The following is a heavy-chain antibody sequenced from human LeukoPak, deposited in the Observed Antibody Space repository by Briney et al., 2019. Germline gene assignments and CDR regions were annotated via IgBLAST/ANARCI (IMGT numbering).Heavy chain of an antibody. CDR1: GGSFTSGTYY. J-gene: IGHJ4*02. CDR3: ARARVAVAGEDYFDY. V-gene: IGHV4-61*02. D-gene: IGHD6-19*01. Sequence: SETLSLTCTVSGGSFTSGTYYWSWIRQPAGKGLEWIGRIYTSGTTNYNPSLKSRVTISVDTSKNQFSLKLSSVIAADTAVYYCARARVAVAGEDYFDYWGQGTPVTVSS. CDR2: IYTSGTT.